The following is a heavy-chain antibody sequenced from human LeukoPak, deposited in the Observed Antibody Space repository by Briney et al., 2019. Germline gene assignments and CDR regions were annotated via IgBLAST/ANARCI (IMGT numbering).Heavy chain of an antibody. J-gene: IGHJ4*02. V-gene: IGHV3-7*03. Sequence: PGGSLRLSCAASGFSLSSYWMSWVRQAPGKGLEWVANINEDGSEKNYVDAVKGRFTISRDNAKNSLYLQMNSLRAEDTALYYCAKEDSSGSGWFGGVLVHWGQGTLVTVSS. D-gene: IGHD6-19*01. CDR3: AKEDSSGSGWFGGVLVH. CDR1: GFSLSSYW. CDR2: INEDGSEK.